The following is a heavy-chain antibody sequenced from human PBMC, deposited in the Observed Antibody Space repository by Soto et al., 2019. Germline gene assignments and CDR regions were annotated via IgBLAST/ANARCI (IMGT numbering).Heavy chain of an antibody. CDR3: TSFPGYYYYGMDV. CDR2: IRSKAYGGTT. J-gene: IGHJ6*02. CDR1: GFTVGDYA. V-gene: IGHV3-49*03. D-gene: IGHD7-27*01. Sequence: QPGGTLRLSCTASGFTVGDYARSWFRQAPGKGLEWVGFIRSKAYGGTTEYAASVKGRFTISRDDSKSVAYLQINSLKTEDTAVYYCTSFPGYYYYGMDVWGQGTTVTVSS.